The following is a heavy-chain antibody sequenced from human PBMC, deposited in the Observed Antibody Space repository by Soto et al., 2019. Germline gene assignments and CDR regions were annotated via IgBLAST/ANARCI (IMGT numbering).Heavy chain of an antibody. V-gene: IGHV1-3*04. CDR1: GYTFATYA. CDR2: INTGNGYT. Sequence: QVQLVKSGAEVKKPGASVKVSCKASGYTFATYAIHWVRQAPGQRLEWMGWINTGNGYTEYSQNFRGRVTITRDTYASTAYMELSSLRAEDTAMYYCKRVNTVFVNPIDYSYDLDVWGQGTTVTVAS. J-gene: IGHJ6*02. CDR3: KRVNTVFVNPIDYSYDLDV. D-gene: IGHD3-9*01.